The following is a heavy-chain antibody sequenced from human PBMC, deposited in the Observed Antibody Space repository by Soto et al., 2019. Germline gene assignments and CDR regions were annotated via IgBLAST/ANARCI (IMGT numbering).Heavy chain of an antibody. CDR2: ISPSGSP. CDR1: RGSVSRGGYS. D-gene: IGHD2-8*01. CDR3: TRGVLA. J-gene: IGHJ5*02. V-gene: IGHV4-30-2*01. Sequence: QVQLQESGSRLVRPSQTLSLTCSVSRGSVSRGGYSWSSIRQAPGKGLEWIGVISPSGSPAYNPALNSRVSISVDTSNNQISLELSSVTAADTAVYYCTRGVLAWGPGTLVTVSS.